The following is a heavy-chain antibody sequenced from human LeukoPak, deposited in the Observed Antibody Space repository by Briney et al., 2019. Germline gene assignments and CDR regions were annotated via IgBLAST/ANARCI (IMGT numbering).Heavy chain of an antibody. J-gene: IGHJ4*02. D-gene: IGHD5-18*01. CDR2: IIPIFGTA. CDR1: GGTFSSYA. Sequence: SVKVSCKASGGTFSSYAISWVRQAPGQGLEWMGGIIPIFGTANYAQKFQGRVTITADKSTSTAHMELSSLRSEDTAVYYCARDLGSVYGYLFDYWGQGTLVTVSS. V-gene: IGHV1-69*06. CDR3: ARDLGSVYGYLFDY.